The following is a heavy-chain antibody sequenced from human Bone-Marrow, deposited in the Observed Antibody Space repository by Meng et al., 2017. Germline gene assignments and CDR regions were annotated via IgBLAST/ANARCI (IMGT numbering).Heavy chain of an antibody. CDR2: ISSSGSTI. D-gene: IGHD3-10*01. V-gene: IGHV3-11*01. CDR3: AKARVAGYYYYYGMDV. J-gene: IGHJ6*02. CDR1: GFTFSDYY. Sequence: GGSLRLSCAASGFTFSDYYMSWIRQAPGKGLEWVSYISSSGSTIYYADSVKGRFTISRDNAKNSLYLQMNSLRAEDTALYYCAKARVAGYYYYYGMDVWGQGTTVTVSS.